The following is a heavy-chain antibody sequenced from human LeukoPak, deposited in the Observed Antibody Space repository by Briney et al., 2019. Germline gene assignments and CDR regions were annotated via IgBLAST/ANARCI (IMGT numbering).Heavy chain of an antibody. Sequence: GGSLRLSCAVSGFIFDDYAMHWVRQAPGKGLEWVSVIYSGGSTYYADSVKGRFTISRDNSKNTLYLQMNSLRAEDTAVYYCARDLRSSSDYWGQGTLVTVSS. D-gene: IGHD6-6*01. CDR1: GFIFDDYA. V-gene: IGHV3-53*01. J-gene: IGHJ4*02. CDR3: ARDLRSSSDY. CDR2: IYSGGST.